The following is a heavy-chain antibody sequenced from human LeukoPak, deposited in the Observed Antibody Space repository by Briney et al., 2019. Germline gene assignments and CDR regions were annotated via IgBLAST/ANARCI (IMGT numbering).Heavy chain of an antibody. Sequence: GGSLRLSCAASGFTFRNYWMSWVRQAPGKGPEWVANIKQDGSEKYYVDSVKGRFTISRDNAKNSLYLQMNNLRAEDTAVYYCARGRSVPAAMGNWFDPWGQGTLVTVSS. CDR2: IKQDGSEK. CDR1: GFTFRNYW. V-gene: IGHV3-7*01. D-gene: IGHD2-2*01. CDR3: ARGRSVPAAMGNWFDP. J-gene: IGHJ5*02.